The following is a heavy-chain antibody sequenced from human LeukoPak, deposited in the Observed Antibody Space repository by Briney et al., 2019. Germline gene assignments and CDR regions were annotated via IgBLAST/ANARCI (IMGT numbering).Heavy chain of an antibody. CDR2: MNPNSGNT. J-gene: IGHJ5*02. CDR1: GCTFTSYD. D-gene: IGHD3-22*01. V-gene: IGHV1-8*03. CDR3: ARGGGSWYYDWARDGWFDP. Sequence: GASVKVSCKASGCTFTSYDINWVRQATGQGLEWMGWMNPNSGNTGYAQKFQGRVTITRNTSISTAYMELSSLRSEDTAVYYCARGGGSWYYDWARDGWFDPWGQGTLVTVSS.